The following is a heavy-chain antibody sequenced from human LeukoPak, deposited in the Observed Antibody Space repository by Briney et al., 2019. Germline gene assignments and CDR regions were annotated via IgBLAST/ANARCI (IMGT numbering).Heavy chain of an antibody. CDR2: IKSKTDGGTT. D-gene: IGHD6-6*01. CDR1: GFTFSNAW. CDR3: TTSSSYVPVVRDY. J-gene: IGHJ4*02. V-gene: IGHV3-15*01. Sequence: GGSLRLSCAASGFTFSNAWMSWVRQAPGKGLEWVGRIKSKTDGGTTDYAAPVKGRFTISRDDSKNTLYLQMNSLKTEDTAVYYCTTSSSYVPVVRDYWGQGTLVTVSS.